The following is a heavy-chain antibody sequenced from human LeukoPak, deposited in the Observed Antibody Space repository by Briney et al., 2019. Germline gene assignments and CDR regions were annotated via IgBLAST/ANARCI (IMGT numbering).Heavy chain of an antibody. J-gene: IGHJ4*02. D-gene: IGHD3-22*01. CDR1: GGSISSYY. Sequence: SETLSLTCTVSGGSISSYYWSWIRQPPGKGLEWIGYIYYSGSTNYNPSLKSRVTISVDTSKNQFSLKLSSVTAADTAVYYCARERLVVLDYWGQGTLVTVSS. V-gene: IGHV4-59*01. CDR2: IYYSGST. CDR3: ARERLVVLDY.